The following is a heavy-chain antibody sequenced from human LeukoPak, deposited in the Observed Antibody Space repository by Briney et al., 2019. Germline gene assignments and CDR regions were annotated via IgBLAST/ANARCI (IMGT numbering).Heavy chain of an antibody. CDR2: IYYSGST. Sequence: SETLSLTCTVSGGSISSYYWSWIRQPPGKGLEWIGYIYYSGSTNYNPSLKSRVTISVDTSKNQFSLKLSSVTAADTAVYYCARGRSGVGPRGMDVWGQGTTVTVSS. CDR1: GGSISSYY. CDR3: ARGRSGVGPRGMDV. J-gene: IGHJ6*02. V-gene: IGHV4-59*01. D-gene: IGHD3-10*01.